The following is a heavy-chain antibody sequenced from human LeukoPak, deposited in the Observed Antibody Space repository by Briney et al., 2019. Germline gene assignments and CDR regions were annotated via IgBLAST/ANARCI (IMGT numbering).Heavy chain of an antibody. CDR3: ARDPATVAGTPNFDY. J-gene: IGHJ4*02. CDR1: GGSFSGYY. CDR2: ISSVGSII. D-gene: IGHD6-19*01. V-gene: IGHV3-11*04. Sequence: LSLTCAVYGGSFSGYYWSWVRQAPGKGLEWVSYISSVGSIIYYADSVKGRFTISRDNAKNSLSLQMNSLRAEDTAVYYCARDPATVAGTPNFDYWGQGTLVTVSS.